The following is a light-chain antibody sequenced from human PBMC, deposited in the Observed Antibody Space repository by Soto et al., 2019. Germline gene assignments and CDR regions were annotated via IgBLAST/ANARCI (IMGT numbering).Light chain of an antibody. Sequence: QSVLTQPPSVSGAPGQRVTISCTGSSYNLGAGYDVHWYQQLPGTAPKLLIYGNTNRPSGVPDRFSGSKSGTSASLAITGLQAEYEADYYCQSYDSSLGANYVFGTGTKLTVL. J-gene: IGLJ1*01. CDR3: QSYDSSLGANYV. CDR2: GNT. V-gene: IGLV1-40*01. CDR1: SYNLGAGYD.